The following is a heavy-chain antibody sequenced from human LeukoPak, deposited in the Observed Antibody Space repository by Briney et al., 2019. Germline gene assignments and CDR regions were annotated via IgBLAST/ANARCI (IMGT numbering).Heavy chain of an antibody. J-gene: IGHJ5*02. CDR2: INTNTGNP. D-gene: IGHD3-10*01. CDR1: GYTFTTYA. Sequence: ASVKVSCKASGYTFTTYAMNWVRQAPGQGLEWMGWINTNTGNPTYAQGFTGRFVFSLDTSVSTAYLQISSLKADDTAVYYCARANLWFGELGWIGPWGQGTQVTVSS. CDR3: ARANLWFGELGWIGP. V-gene: IGHV7-4-1*02.